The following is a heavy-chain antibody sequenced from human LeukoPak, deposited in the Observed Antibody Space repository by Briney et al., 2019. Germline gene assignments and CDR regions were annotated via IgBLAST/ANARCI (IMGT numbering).Heavy chain of an antibody. J-gene: IGHJ6*03. V-gene: IGHV4-39*01. CDR1: GGSIGSSSYY. CDR2: IYYTGST. CDR3: ARLHYGGNYGYYYYMDV. D-gene: IGHD4-23*01. Sequence: PSETLSLTCTVSGGSIGSSSYYWGWIRQPPGKGLEGIGSIYYTGSTYYNPSVKSRVTISVDTSKNQFSLKLSSVTAADTAVYYCARLHYGGNYGYYYYMDVWGKGTTVTISS.